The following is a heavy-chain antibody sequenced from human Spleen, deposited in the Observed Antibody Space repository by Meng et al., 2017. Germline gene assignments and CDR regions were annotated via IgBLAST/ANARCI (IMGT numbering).Heavy chain of an antibody. Sequence: GESLKISCAASGGTFRNFWMTWVRQAPGKGLEWVARIKSKVDSGTTDFAAPVTGRFTISRDDSKSTLNLHLSGLRTDDTGVYYCTWDDKAVSDYWGQGTLVTVSS. D-gene: IGHD3-9*01. CDR3: TWDDKAVSDY. CDR1: GGTFRNFW. CDR2: IKSKVDSGTT. J-gene: IGHJ4*02. V-gene: IGHV3-15*01.